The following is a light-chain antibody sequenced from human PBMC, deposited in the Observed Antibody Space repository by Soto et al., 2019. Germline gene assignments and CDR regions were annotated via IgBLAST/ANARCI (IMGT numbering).Light chain of an antibody. Sequence: DIQMTQSPSTLSASVGDRVTITFRASQSISSWLAWYQQKPGKAPKLLIYDASSMESGVTSRFSGSGSGTEFTLTISSLQPDDCATYYCQQYNSYSRTFGQGTKVDIK. J-gene: IGKJ1*01. V-gene: IGKV1-5*01. CDR3: QQYNSYSRT. CDR1: QSISSW. CDR2: DAS.